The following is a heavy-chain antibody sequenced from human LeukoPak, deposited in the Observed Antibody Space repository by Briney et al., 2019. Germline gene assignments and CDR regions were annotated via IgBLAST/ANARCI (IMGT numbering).Heavy chain of an antibody. CDR3: ARVFGELLYRSWFDP. D-gene: IGHD3-10*01. J-gene: IGHJ5*02. V-gene: IGHV1-46*01. CDR1: GYTFTSYC. CDR2: INPSGGST. Sequence: ASVKVSCKASGYTFTSYCMHWVRQAPGQGLEWMGIINPSGGSTSYAQKFQGRVTMTRDTSTSTVYMELSSLRSEDTAVYYCARVFGELLYRSWFDPWGQGTLVTVSS.